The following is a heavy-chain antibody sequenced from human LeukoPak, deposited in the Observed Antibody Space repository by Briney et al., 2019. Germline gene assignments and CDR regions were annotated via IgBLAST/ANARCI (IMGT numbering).Heavy chain of an antibody. Sequence: SETLSLTCTVSGGSISSSSYYWGWIRQPPGKGLEWIGSIYYSGSTYYNPSLKSRVTISVDTSKNQFSLKLSSVTAADTAVYYCARDFPQIGKDKNHFDYWGQGTLVTVSS. V-gene: IGHV4-39*07. CDR2: IYYSGST. D-gene: IGHD1-14*01. CDR3: ARDFPQIGKDKNHFDY. J-gene: IGHJ4*02. CDR1: GGSISSSSYY.